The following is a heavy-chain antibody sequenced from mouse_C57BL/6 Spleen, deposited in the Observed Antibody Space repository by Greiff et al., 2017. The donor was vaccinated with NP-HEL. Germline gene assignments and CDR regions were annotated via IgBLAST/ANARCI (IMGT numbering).Heavy chain of an antibody. CDR2: INPNYGTT. Sequence: VQLKESGPELVKPGASVKISCKASGYSFTDYNMNWVKQSNGKSLEWIGVINPNYGTTSYNQKFKGKATLTVDQSSSTAYMQLNSLTSEDSAVYYCARQDDGHSLYAMDYWGQGTSVTVSS. J-gene: IGHJ4*01. V-gene: IGHV1-39*01. CDR3: ARQDDGHSLYAMDY. CDR1: GYSFTDYN. D-gene: IGHD2-3*01.